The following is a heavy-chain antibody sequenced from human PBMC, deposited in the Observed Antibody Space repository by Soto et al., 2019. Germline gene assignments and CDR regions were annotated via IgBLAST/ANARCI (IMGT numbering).Heavy chain of an antibody. D-gene: IGHD3-10*01. V-gene: IGHV1-69*13. J-gene: IGHJ5*02. CDR1: GGTFSSYA. CDR2: IIPIFGTA. CDR3: ARDGYYGSGSYYNWKGNHNWFDP. Sequence: ASVKVSCKASGGTFSSYAISWVRQAPGQGLEWMGGIIPIFGTANYAQKFQGRVTITADESTSTAYMELSSLRSDDTAVYYCARDGYYGSGSYYNWKGNHNWFDPWGQGTLVTVSS.